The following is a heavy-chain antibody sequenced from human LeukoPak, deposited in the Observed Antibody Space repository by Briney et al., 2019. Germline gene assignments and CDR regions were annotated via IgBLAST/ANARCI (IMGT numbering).Heavy chain of an antibody. CDR1: GFTVSSND. CDR2: IYSGGSP. V-gene: IGHV3-53*01. CDR3: AREARIAVAEGDAFDI. J-gene: IGHJ3*02. D-gene: IGHD6-19*01. Sequence: PGGSLRLSCAASGFTVSSNDMSWVRQAPGKGLEWVSVIYSGGSPYYADSVKGRFTISRDNAKNSLYLQMNSLRAEDTALYYCAREARIAVAEGDAFDIWGQGTMVTVSS.